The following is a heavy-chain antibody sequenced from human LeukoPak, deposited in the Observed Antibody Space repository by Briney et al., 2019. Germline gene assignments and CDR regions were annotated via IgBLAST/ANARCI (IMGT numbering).Heavy chain of an antibody. V-gene: IGHV3-21*01. D-gene: IGHD1-26*01. CDR2: ITTSSTYT. CDR1: GFSFSSFN. Sequence: GGSLRLSCEASGFSFSSFNMDWVRQTPGKGLEWISSITTSSTYTFYADSVKGRFTISRDNARNSLYLQMNSLTAEDTAVYYCARDPYSGAYGNTYYYYMDVWGKGTTVTISS. J-gene: IGHJ6*03. CDR3: ARDPYSGAYGNTYYYYMDV.